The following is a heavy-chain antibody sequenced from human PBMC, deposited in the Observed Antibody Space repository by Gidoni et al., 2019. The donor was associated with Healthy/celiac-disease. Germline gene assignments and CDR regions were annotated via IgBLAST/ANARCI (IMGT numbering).Heavy chain of an antibody. CDR2: INPNSGGT. Sequence: QVQLVQSGAEVKKPGVPVKVSCKASGSTFTGYYLHWVRQAPGQGLEWRGWINPNSGGTNYAQKFQGRVTMTRDTSISTAYMELSRLRSDDTAVYYCARDGQWWVGATLGYWGQGTLVTVSS. J-gene: IGHJ4*02. D-gene: IGHD1-26*01. V-gene: IGHV1-2*02. CDR3: ARDGQWWVGATLGY. CDR1: GSTFTGYY.